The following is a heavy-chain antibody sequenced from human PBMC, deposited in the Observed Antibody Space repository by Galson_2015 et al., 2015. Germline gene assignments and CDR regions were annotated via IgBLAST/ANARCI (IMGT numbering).Heavy chain of an antibody. CDR1: GGSISSGGYY. D-gene: IGHD3-22*01. Sequence: ETLSLTCTVSGGSISSGGYYWSWIRQHPGKGLEWIGYIYYSGATQYNPSLKSRVSMSLDTPNNRFSLKVTSVTAADTAVYYCVRGSSGQPVDYWGQGTLVTVSS. CDR3: VRGSSGQPVDY. V-gene: IGHV4-61*08. J-gene: IGHJ4*02. CDR2: IYYSGAT.